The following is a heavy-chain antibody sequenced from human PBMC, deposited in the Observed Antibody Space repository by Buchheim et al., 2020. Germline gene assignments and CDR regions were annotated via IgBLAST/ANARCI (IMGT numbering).Heavy chain of an antibody. Sequence: EVQLVESGGGLVQPGGSLRLSCAASGFTFSSYEMNWVRQAPGKGLEWVSYISSSGSTIYYADSVKGRFTISRDNAKNSLYLQMNSLRAEDTAVYYCARDRAVRKIQLWFGMDVWGQGTT. CDR1: GFTFSSYE. CDR3: ARDRAVRKIQLWFGMDV. J-gene: IGHJ6*02. CDR2: ISSSGSTI. D-gene: IGHD5-18*01. V-gene: IGHV3-48*03.